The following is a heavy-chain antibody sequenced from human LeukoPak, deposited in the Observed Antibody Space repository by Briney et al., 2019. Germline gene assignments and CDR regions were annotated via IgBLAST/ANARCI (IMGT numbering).Heavy chain of an antibody. CDR1: GFAFTNAY. Sequence: GSLRLSCTTSGFAFTNAYMSWIRQSPGKGLEWIGEINHSGSTNYNPSLKSRVTISVDTSKNQFSLKLSSVTAADTAVYYCASTSEGIAVAGTAENWFDPWGQGTLVTVSS. D-gene: IGHD6-19*01. CDR2: INHSGST. V-gene: IGHV4-34*01. CDR3: ASTSEGIAVAGTAENWFDP. J-gene: IGHJ5*02.